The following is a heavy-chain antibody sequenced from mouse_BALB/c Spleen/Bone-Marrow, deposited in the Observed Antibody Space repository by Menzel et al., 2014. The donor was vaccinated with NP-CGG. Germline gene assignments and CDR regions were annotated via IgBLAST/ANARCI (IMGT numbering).Heavy chain of an antibody. D-gene: IGHD1-1*01. V-gene: IGHV5-4*02. J-gene: IGHJ2*01. CDR3: AGGSSYFDY. Sequence: EVKLMESGGGLVKPGGSLKLSCAASGFTFSDYYMYWVRQTPEKRLEWVATTSDGGSYTYYPDSVKGRFTISRDNAKNNLYLQMSSLKSEDTAMYYCAGGSSYFDYWGQGTTLTVSS. CDR1: GFTFSDYY. CDR2: TSDGGSYT.